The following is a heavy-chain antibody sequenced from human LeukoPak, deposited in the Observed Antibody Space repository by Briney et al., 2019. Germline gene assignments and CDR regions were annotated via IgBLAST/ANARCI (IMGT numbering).Heavy chain of an antibody. D-gene: IGHD2-21*01. CDR1: GYSFNTFG. J-gene: IGHJ4*02. CDR2: ISPYNGKT. CDR3: ARDVGVSGLLLDFDY. V-gene: IGHV1-18*01. Sequence: GASVKVSCTTSGYSFNTFGLTWVRQAPGQGLEWLGWISPYNGKTNYAPKVQGRVTLTTDTSARTAYMELRSLRSDDTAVHYCARDVGVSGLLLDFDYWGQGTLVTVPS.